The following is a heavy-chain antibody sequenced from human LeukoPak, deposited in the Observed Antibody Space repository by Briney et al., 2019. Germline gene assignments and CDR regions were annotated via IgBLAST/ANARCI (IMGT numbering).Heavy chain of an antibody. CDR3: ARDRAGVFDY. CDR1: AFSLSAYN. Sequence: GGSLRLSCAASAFSLSAYNMNWVRQAPGKGLEWVSVIYSGGSTYYADSVKGRFSISRDNSKNTLYLQMNSLRAEDTAVYYCARDRAGVFDYWGQGTLVTVSS. J-gene: IGHJ4*02. V-gene: IGHV3-66*01. CDR2: IYSGGST. D-gene: IGHD6-13*01.